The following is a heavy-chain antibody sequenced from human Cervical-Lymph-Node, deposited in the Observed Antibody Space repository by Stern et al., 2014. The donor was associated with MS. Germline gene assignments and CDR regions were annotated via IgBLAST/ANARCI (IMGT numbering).Heavy chain of an antibody. Sequence: VQLVESGGGLVKPGGSLRLSCAASGFTFSDYYMSWIRQAPGKGLEWVSYISSSSSYTNYADSVKGRFTISRDNAKNSLYLQMNSLRAEDTAVYYCARDLWFGTPGGWFDTWGQGTLVTVSS. D-gene: IGHD3-10*01. CDR3: ARDLWFGTPGGWFDT. V-gene: IGHV3-11*06. CDR2: ISSSSSYT. CDR1: GFTFSDYY. J-gene: IGHJ5*02.